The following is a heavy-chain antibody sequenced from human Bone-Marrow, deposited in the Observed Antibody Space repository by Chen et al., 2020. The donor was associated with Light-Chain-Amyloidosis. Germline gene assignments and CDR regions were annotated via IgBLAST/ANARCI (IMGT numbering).Heavy chain of an antibody. V-gene: IGHV5-51*01. Sequence: EVQLEQSGPEVKKPGESLKISCKGSGYTFPNYWIGWVRQMPGKGLEWMGVIYPDASDARYSPSFDGQVTISADKSITTAYLQWRSLKASDTAMYYCARRRDGYNFDYWGQGTLVTVSS. J-gene: IGHJ4*02. CDR2: IYPDASDA. D-gene: IGHD5-12*01. CDR3: ARRRDGYNFDY. CDR1: GYTFPNYW.